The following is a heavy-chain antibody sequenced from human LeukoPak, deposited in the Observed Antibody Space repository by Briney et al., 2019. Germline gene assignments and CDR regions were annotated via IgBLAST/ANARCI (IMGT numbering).Heavy chain of an antibody. CDR2: ISGSGGSA. CDR1: GFTFSSYA. Sequence: PGGSLRLSCAASGFTFSSYAMSWVRQAPGKGLEWVSAISGSGGSAYYADSVKGRFTISRDNSKNTLYLQMNSLRAEDTAVYYCAKGPYIVVVSAAFDYWGQGTLVTVSS. J-gene: IGHJ4*02. D-gene: IGHD2-2*01. V-gene: IGHV3-23*01. CDR3: AKGPYIVVVSAAFDY.